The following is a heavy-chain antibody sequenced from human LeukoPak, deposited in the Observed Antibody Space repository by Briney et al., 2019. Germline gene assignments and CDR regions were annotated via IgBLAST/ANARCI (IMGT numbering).Heavy chain of an antibody. J-gene: IGHJ6*02. CDR1: GGSFSGYY. CDR3: ARFPFYYYGMDV. Sequence: SETLSLTCAVYGGSFSGYYWSWIRQPPGKGLEWIGEINHSGSANYNPSLKSRVTMSVDTSKNQFSLKLSSVTAADTAVYYCARFPFYYYGMDVWGQGTTVTVSS. V-gene: IGHV4-34*01. CDR2: INHSGSA.